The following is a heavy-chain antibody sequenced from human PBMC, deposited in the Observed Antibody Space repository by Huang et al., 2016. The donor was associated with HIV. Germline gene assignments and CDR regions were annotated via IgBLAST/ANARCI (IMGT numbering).Heavy chain of an antibody. Sequence: QLQLQESGPGLVKPSETLSLTCTVSGGSIRSSSYYWGWIRQPPGKGLEWIGSIYYSGSTYYNPSLKSRVTISVDTSKNQFSLKLSSVTAADTAVYYCARLLYRYYFDYWGQGTLVTVSS. CDR2: IYYSGST. CDR3: ARLLYRYYFDY. V-gene: IGHV4-39*01. J-gene: IGHJ4*02. D-gene: IGHD1-26*01. CDR1: GGSIRSSSYY.